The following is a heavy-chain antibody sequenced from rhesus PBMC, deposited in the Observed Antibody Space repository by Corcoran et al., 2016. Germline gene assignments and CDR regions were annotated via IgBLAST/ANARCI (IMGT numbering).Heavy chain of an antibody. J-gene: IGHJ6*01. CDR1: GLTVSNFG. V-gene: IGHV3S11*01. Sequence: EVQLVESGGGLVQPGGALRLSCAASGLTVSNFGMSWVRQAPGKGLEWVGFIKNKADGGTVVYAESVKGRFTISRDDSKTTLYLQMNSLKTEDTAVYYCSRAYGLDSWGQGVVVTVSS. CDR2: IKNKADGGTV. CDR3: SRAYGLDS.